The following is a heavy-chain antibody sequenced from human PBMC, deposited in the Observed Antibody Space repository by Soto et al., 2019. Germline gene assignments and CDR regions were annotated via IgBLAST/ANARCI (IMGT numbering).Heavy chain of an antibody. Sequence: GGSLRLSCAASGFTFNNYAMSWVRQAPGKGLEWVSTISGSGGSTYYADSVKGRFTISRDNSKNTLYLQMNSLRAEDTAVYYCAKGVRDYDFWSGYYTAPMTWGQGTLVTVSS. D-gene: IGHD3-3*01. J-gene: IGHJ4*02. CDR3: AKGVRDYDFWSGYYTAPMT. CDR2: ISGSGGST. V-gene: IGHV3-23*01. CDR1: GFTFNNYA.